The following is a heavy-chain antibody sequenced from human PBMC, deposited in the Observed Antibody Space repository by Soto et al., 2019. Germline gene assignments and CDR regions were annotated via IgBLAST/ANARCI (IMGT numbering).Heavy chain of an antibody. V-gene: IGHV3-30*18. Sequence: GGSLRLSXAASGFTFSSYGMHWVRQAPGKGLEWVAVISYDGRNKYYADSVKGRFTISRDNSKNTLYLQMNSLRAEDTAVYYCAKGPPISPQYYYGSGSYYPCYGMDVWGQGTRSPSP. CDR2: ISYDGRNK. CDR3: AKGPPISPQYYYGSGSYYPCYGMDV. CDR1: GFTFSSYG. J-gene: IGHJ6*02. D-gene: IGHD3-10*01.